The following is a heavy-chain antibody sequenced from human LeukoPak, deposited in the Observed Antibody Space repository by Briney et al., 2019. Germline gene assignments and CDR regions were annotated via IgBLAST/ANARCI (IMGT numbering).Heavy chain of an antibody. D-gene: IGHD2-21*01. J-gene: IGHJ4*02. CDR1: GGSFSGYY. CDR3: ARRLRGFDY. Sequence: SETLSLTCAVYGGSFSGYYWSWIRQPPGKGLEWIGEINHSGSTNYNPSLKSRVTISVDTSKSQFSLKLSSVTAADTAVYYCARRLRGFDYWGQGTLVTVSS. V-gene: IGHV4-34*01. CDR2: INHSGST.